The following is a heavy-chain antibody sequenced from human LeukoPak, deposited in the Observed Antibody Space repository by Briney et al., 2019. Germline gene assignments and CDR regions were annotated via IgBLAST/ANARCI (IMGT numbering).Heavy chain of an antibody. J-gene: IGHJ4*02. D-gene: IGHD2-2*01. V-gene: IGHV1-2*02. CDR1: GYTFTGYY. Sequence: GATVKVSCKASGYTFTGYYMHWVRQAPGQGLEWMGWINPNSGGTNYAQKFQGRVTMTRDTSISTAYMELSRLRSDDTAVYYCARDWRDLRSSTSSPWARDYWGQGTLVTVSS. CDR3: ARDWRDLRSSTSSPWARDY. CDR2: INPNSGGT.